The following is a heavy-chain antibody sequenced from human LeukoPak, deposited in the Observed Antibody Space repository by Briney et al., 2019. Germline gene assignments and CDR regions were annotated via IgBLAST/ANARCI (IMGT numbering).Heavy chain of an antibody. CDR1: GFTVSSNY. J-gene: IGHJ4*02. D-gene: IGHD6-19*01. CDR2: LYGGGST. V-gene: IGHV3-53*05. Sequence: AGGSLRLSCAASGFTVSSNYMSWVRQAPGKGLEWVSVLYGGGSTYYADSVKGRFTISRDNSKDTLYLQMNSLRGKDTAVYYCARGGTPGYSTGWIDYWGQGTLVTVSS. CDR3: ARGGTPGYSTGWIDY.